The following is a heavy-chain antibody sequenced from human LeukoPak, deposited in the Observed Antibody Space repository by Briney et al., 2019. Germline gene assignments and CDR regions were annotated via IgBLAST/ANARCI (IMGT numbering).Heavy chain of an antibody. V-gene: IGHV4-39*07. D-gene: IGHD5-18*01. CDR1: GGSISSSSYY. CDR2: IYYSGST. J-gene: IGHJ4*02. Sequence: SETLSLTCTVSGGSISSSSYYWGWIRQPPGKGLEWIGSIYYSGSTYYNPSLKSRVTISVDTSKNQFSLKLSSVTAADTAVYYCARLRIQLWLEYFDYWGQGTLVTVSS. CDR3: ARLRIQLWLEYFDY.